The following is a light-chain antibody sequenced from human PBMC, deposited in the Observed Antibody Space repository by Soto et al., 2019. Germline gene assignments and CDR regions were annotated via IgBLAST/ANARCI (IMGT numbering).Light chain of an antibody. CDR3: QQYGTSLYT. J-gene: IGKJ2*01. Sequence: EIVLTQSPGTLSLSPGERATLSCRASQSVSSSYLAWYQHKPGQAPRLLIYGASNRATGIPDRFSGSGSGTDFTLTISRLEPEDFAVYYCQQYGTSLYTFGQGTKVDI. CDR1: QSVSSSY. V-gene: IGKV3-20*01. CDR2: GAS.